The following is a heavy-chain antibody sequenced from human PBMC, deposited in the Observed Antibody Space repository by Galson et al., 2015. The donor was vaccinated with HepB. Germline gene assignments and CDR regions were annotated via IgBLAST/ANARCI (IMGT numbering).Heavy chain of an antibody. Sequence: SLRLSCAASEFTSGDYAMSWFRQAPGKGLEWVGFIRSKPYGATTEYAASVKGRFTISRDDSKSIAYLQMNSLKTEDTAVYYCSRDGLIAARWHNYYYMDVWGKGTTVTVSS. V-gene: IGHV3-49*03. CDR3: SRDGLIAARWHNYYYMDV. CDR2: IRSKPYGATT. CDR1: EFTSGDYA. D-gene: IGHD6-6*01. J-gene: IGHJ6*03.